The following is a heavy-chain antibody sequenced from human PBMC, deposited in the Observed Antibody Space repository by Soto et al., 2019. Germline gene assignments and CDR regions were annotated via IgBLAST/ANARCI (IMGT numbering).Heavy chain of an antibody. J-gene: IGHJ4*02. CDR1: GASISSADHY. Sequence: SEILSLTCTVSGASISSADHYWSWVRQPPGKGLEWIGYIYYSGSTYYSPSLKSRVSISVDTSKNHFSLRVNSVTAADTAVYYCARALYSSTWYGDFDSWGQGTLVTVSS. CDR2: IYYSGST. V-gene: IGHV4-30-4*01. D-gene: IGHD6-13*01. CDR3: ARALYSSTWYGDFDS.